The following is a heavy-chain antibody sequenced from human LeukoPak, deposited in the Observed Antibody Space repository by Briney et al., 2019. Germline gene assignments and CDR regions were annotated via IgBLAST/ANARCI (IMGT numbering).Heavy chain of an antibody. CDR1: GGSFSGYY. CDR3: ARQARGAPSFDY. CDR2: INHSGST. Sequence: PSETLSLTCAVYGGSFSGYYWSWIRQPPGKGLEWIGEINHSGSTNYNPSLKSRVTISVDTSKNQFSLKLSSVTAADTAVYYCARQARGAPSFDYWGQGTLVTVSS. D-gene: IGHD3-16*01. J-gene: IGHJ4*02. V-gene: IGHV4-34*01.